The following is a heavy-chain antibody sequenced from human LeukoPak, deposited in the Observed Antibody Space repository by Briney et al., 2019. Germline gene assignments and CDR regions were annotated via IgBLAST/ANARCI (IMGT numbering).Heavy chain of an antibody. D-gene: IGHD6-19*01. Sequence: GASVKVSCKASGGTFSSYAISWVRQAPGQGLEWMGGIIPIFGTANYAQKFQGRVTITADESTSTAYMELSSLRSEDTAVYYCARDRRLYSSGWYGPHAFDIWGQGTMVTVSS. CDR2: IIPIFGTA. CDR3: ARDRRLYSSGWYGPHAFDI. CDR1: GGTFSSYA. V-gene: IGHV1-69*13. J-gene: IGHJ3*02.